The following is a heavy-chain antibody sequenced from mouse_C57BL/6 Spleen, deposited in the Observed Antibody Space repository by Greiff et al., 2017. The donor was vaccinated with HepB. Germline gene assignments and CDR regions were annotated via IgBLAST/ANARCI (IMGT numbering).Heavy chain of an antibody. J-gene: IGHJ4*01. V-gene: IGHV1-61*01. CDR2: IYPSDSET. CDR3: ARYNWDDYDAMDY. CDR1: GYTFTSYW. D-gene: IGHD4-1*02. Sequence: QVQLQQPGAELVRPGSSVKLSCKASGYTFTSYWMDWVKQRPGQGLEWIGNIYPSDSETHYNQKFKDKATLTVDKSSSTAYMQLSSLTSEDSAVYYCARYNWDDYDAMDYWGQGTSVTVSS.